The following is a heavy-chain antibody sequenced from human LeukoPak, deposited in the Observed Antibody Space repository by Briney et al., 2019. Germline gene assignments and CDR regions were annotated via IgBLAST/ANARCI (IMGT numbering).Heavy chain of an antibody. D-gene: IGHD4-11*01. CDR1: GGSISSSSYY. CDR2: IYYSGST. CDR3: ARIDDYSSVYYYYYMDV. V-gene: IGHV4-39*07. Sequence: SETLSLTCTVSGGSISSSSYYWGWIRQPPGKGLEWIGSIYYSGSTYYNLSLKSRVIISVDTSKNQFSLKLSSVTAADTAVYYCARIDDYSSVYYYYYMDVWGKGTTVTVSS. J-gene: IGHJ6*03.